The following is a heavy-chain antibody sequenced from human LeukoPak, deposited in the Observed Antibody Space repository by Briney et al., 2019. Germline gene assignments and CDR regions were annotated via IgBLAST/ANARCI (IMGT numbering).Heavy chain of an antibody. CDR2: IYYSGST. V-gene: IGHV4-59*01. D-gene: IGHD3-3*01. J-gene: IGHJ4*02. CDR3: ARAGRTIFGVVTV. CDR1: GGSISSYY. Sequence: PSETPSLTCTVSGGSISSYYWSWIRQPPGKGLEWIGYIYYSGSTNYNPSLKSRVTISVDTSKNQFSLKLSSVAAADTAVYYCARAGRTIFGVVTVWGQGTLVTVSS.